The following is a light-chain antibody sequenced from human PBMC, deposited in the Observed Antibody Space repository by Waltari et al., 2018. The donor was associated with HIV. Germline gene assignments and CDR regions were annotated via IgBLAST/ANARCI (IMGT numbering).Light chain of an antibody. CDR1: SSNIGAGYD. CDR2: GNN. Sequence: QSVLTQPPSVSGAPGQRVTFSCTGSSSNIGAGYDVHWYQQLPGTAPKLLIYGNNNRPSGVPYRCSGSKPGTSASLAITGLQAEDEADYYCQSYDSSLSGSWVFGGGTKLTVL. J-gene: IGLJ3*02. CDR3: QSYDSSLSGSWV. V-gene: IGLV1-40*01.